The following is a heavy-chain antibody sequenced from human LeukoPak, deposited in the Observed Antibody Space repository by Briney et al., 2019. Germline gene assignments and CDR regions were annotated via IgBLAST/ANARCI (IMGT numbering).Heavy chain of an antibody. D-gene: IGHD4-17*01. CDR1: GYTFNSYG. CDR3: AITTVTTYFDY. J-gene: IGHJ4*02. Sequence: GASVKVSCKASGYTFNSYGISWVGQDPGQGIEGKGWISAYNGKTKYAQKLQGRGNITREKTKSKDYMEMRRQRCDDKAVYYCAITTVTTYFDYWGQGTLVTVSS. V-gene: IGHV1-18*01. CDR2: ISAYNGKT.